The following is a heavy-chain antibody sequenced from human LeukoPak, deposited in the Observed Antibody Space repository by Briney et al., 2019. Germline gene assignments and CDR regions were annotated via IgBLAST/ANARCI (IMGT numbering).Heavy chain of an antibody. CDR2: IIPIFGTA. J-gene: IGHJ3*02. CDR1: GGTFSSYA. Sequence: ASVKVSCKASGGTFSSYAISWVRQAPGQGLEWMGEIIPIFGTANYAQKFQGRVTITADESTSTAYMELSSLRSEDTAVYYCARDKGGWAARASDAFDIWGQGTMVTVSS. V-gene: IGHV1-69*13. D-gene: IGHD6-6*01. CDR3: ARDKGGWAARASDAFDI.